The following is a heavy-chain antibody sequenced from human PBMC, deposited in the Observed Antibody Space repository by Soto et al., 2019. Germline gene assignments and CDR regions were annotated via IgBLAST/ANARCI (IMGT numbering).Heavy chain of an antibody. CDR1: GFTFTTYA. D-gene: IGHD3-3*01. Sequence: GGSLRLSCAASGFTFTTYAMSWVRQAPGKGLEWVSALSDTGGATYYAGSVKGRFTISRDNSKNTLYLQMNSLRAEDTAIYYCAKRNSREWFFDYWGQGTLVTVSS. J-gene: IGHJ4*02. CDR2: LSDTGGAT. CDR3: AKRNSREWFFDY. V-gene: IGHV3-23*01.